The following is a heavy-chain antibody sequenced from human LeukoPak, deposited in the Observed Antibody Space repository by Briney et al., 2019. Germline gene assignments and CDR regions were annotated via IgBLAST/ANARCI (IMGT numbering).Heavy chain of an antibody. CDR3: ASEAVAGTYYYYCYMDV. CDR2: IYTSGST. CDR1: GYSISSGYY. V-gene: IGHV4-38-2*02. Sequence: SETLSLTCTVSGYSISSGYYWGWIRQPPGKGLEWIGRIYTSGSTNYNPSLKSRVTISVDTSKNQFSLKLSSVAAADTAVYYCASEAVAGTYYYYCYMDVWGKGTTVTISS. D-gene: IGHD6-19*01. J-gene: IGHJ6*03.